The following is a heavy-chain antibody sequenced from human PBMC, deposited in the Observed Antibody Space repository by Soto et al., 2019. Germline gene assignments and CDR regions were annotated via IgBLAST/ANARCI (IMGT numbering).Heavy chain of an antibody. V-gene: IGHV3-23*01. D-gene: IGHD3-22*01. J-gene: IGHJ6*02. Sequence: GGSLRLSCAASGFTFSSYAMSWVRQAPGKGLEWVSAISGSGGSTYYADSVKGRFTISRYNSKNTLYLQMNSLRAEDTAVYYCAKTTDSSGYYTDYGMDVWGQGTTVTVSS. CDR3: AKTTDSSGYYTDYGMDV. CDR1: GFTFSSYA. CDR2: ISGSGGST.